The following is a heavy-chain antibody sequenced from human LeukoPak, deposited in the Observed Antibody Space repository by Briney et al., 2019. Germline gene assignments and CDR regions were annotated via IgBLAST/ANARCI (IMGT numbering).Heavy chain of an antibody. CDR3: ARFFKGGDNGDYSDY. V-gene: IGHV4-39*01. CDR2: VYYSGST. Sequence: SETLSLTCTFSDGDIYTSPYYWGWIRQPPGKGLEWIGSVYYSGSTYYNPSLKSRATISIDTSKKQFSLKVNSVTAADTAVYYCARFFKGGDNGDYSDYWGQGTLVTVSS. J-gene: IGHJ4*02. D-gene: IGHD4-17*01. CDR1: DGDIYTSPYY.